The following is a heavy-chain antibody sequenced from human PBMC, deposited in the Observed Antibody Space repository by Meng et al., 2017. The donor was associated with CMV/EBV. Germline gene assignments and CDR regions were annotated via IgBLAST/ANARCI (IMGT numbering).Heavy chain of an antibody. CDR3: ATLNYSSTENYYYYYGMDV. J-gene: IGHJ6*02. CDR2: FDPEDGET. D-gene: IGHD2-2*01. V-gene: IGHV1-24*01. Sequence: SVNVSCKVSGYTLTELSMHWVRQAPGKGLEWMGGFDPEDGETIYAQKFQGRVTMTEDTSTDTAYMELSSLRSEDTAVYYCATLNYSSTENYYYYYGMDVWGQGTTVTVSS. CDR1: GYTLTELS.